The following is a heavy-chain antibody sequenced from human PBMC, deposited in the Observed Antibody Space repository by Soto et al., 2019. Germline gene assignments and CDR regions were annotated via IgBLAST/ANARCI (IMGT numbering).Heavy chain of an antibody. J-gene: IGHJ5*02. CDR3: ARDNIVVVVAATSNWFDP. CDR2: IWYDGSNK. Sequence: QVQLVESGGGVVQPGRSLRLSCAASGFTFSSYGMHWVRQAPGKGLEWVAVIWYDGSNKYYADSVKGRFTISRDNSKNTLYVQLNSLRAEDTAVYYCARDNIVVVVAATSNWFDPWGQGTLVTVSS. D-gene: IGHD2-15*01. V-gene: IGHV3-33*01. CDR1: GFTFSSYG.